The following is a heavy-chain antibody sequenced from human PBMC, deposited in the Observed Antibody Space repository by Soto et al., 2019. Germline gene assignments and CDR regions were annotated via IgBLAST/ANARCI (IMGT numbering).Heavy chain of an antibody. Sequence: QVQLVESGGGVVQPGRSLILSCAASGFTFSSYAMHWVRQAPGKGREWVAVISYDGSNKYYADSVKGRFTISRDNSKNTLYLKMNSLSAEDTAVYYCARELGHIRITIFGVVTGPDYWGQGTLVTVSS. J-gene: IGHJ4*02. D-gene: IGHD3-3*01. V-gene: IGHV3-30-3*01. CDR2: ISYDGSNK. CDR1: GFTFSSYA. CDR3: ARELGHIRITIFGVVTGPDY.